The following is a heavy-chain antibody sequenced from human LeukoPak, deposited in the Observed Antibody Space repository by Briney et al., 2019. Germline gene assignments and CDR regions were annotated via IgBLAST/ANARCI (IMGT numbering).Heavy chain of an antibody. V-gene: IGHV1-24*01. CDR2: FDPEDGET. Sequence: ASVKVSCKVSGYNLTELSMHWVRQAPGKGLEWMGGFDPEDGETTYAQKFQGRVTMTEDTSTDTAYMELSSLRSEDTAVYYCARDYCSSTSCLFDYWGQGTLVTVSS. J-gene: IGHJ4*02. CDR1: GYNLTELS. CDR3: ARDYCSSTSCLFDY. D-gene: IGHD2-2*01.